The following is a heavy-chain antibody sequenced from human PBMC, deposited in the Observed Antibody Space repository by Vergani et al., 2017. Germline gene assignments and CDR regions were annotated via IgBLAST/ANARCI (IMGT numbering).Heavy chain of an antibody. CDR1: GFTFSSYW. Sequence: EVQLVESGGGLVQPGGSLRLSCAASGFTFSSYWMSWVRQAPGKGLEWVANIKQDGSEKYYVDSVKGRFTISRDNAKNSLYLQMNSLRAEDTAVYYCARIPPVVVRHIYYFDGWGQVTLVTVSS. CDR2: IKQDGSEK. V-gene: IGHV3-7*01. J-gene: IGHJ4*02. D-gene: IGHD2-15*01. CDR3: ARIPPVVVRHIYYFDG.